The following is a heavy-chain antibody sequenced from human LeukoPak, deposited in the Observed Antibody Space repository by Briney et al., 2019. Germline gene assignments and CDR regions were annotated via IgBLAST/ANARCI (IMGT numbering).Heavy chain of an antibody. J-gene: IGHJ4*02. CDR1: GFTFSSYS. Sequence: GGSLRLSCAASGFTFSSYSMNWVRQAPGKGLEWVSYISSSSSTIYYADSVKGRFTISRDNAKNSLYLQMNSLRAEDTAVYYCAREVTMVRGVILDYWGQGTLVTVSS. CDR3: AREVTMVRGVILDY. D-gene: IGHD3-10*01. V-gene: IGHV3-48*04. CDR2: ISSSSSTI.